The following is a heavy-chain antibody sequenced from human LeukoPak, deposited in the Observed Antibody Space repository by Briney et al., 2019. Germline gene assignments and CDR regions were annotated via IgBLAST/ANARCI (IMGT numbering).Heavy chain of an antibody. Sequence: FSSYSMXWVRQXXGXXLXXXXXISSSRSYIYYADSVKGRFTISRDNAKDSLYLQMNSLRAEDTAVYYCARSDIAAAGTFDYWGQGTLVTVSS. J-gene: IGHJ4*02. CDR2: ISSSRSYI. CDR3: ARSDIAAAGTFDY. CDR1: FSSYS. V-gene: IGHV3-21*01. D-gene: IGHD6-13*01.